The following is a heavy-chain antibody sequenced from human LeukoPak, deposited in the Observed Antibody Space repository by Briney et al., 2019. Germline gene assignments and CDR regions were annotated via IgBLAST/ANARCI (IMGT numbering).Heavy chain of an antibody. V-gene: IGHV3-21*01. D-gene: IGHD3-9*01. CDR2: ISSSSYI. CDR1: GFTFSSYS. J-gene: IGHJ3*02. CDR3: ARMLYDILTGYPPDAFDI. Sequence: TTGGSLRLSCAASGFTFSSYSMNWVRQAPGKGLEWVSSISSSSYIYYADSVKGRFTISRDNAKNSLYLQMNSLRAEDTAVYYCARMLYDILTGYPPDAFDIWGQGTMVTVSS.